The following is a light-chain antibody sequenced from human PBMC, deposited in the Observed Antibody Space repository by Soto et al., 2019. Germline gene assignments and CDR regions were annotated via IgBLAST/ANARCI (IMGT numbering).Light chain of an antibody. CDR1: SSDVGGYNY. V-gene: IGLV2-11*01. J-gene: IGLJ2*01. Sequence: QSALTQPRSVSGSPGQSVTISCTGTSSDVGGYNYVSWHQQHPDKAPKLMIYDVSKRPSGVPDRFSGSKSGNTASLTISGLQAEDEADYYCCSYAGSFSLIFGGGTKLTVL. CDR3: CSYAGSFSLI. CDR2: DVS.